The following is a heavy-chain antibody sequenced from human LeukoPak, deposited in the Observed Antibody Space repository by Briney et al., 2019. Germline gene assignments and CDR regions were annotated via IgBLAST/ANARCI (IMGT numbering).Heavy chain of an antibody. CDR1: GFTFSSYS. CDR3: ARSLGQWLLDY. Sequence: GGSPRLSCAASGFTFSSYSMNWVRQAPGKGLEWVSSISSSSSYIYYADSAKGRFTISRDNAKNSLYLQMNSLRAEDTAVYYCARSLGQWLLDYWGQGTLVTVSS. J-gene: IGHJ4*02. V-gene: IGHV3-21*01. D-gene: IGHD5-12*01. CDR2: ISSSSSYI.